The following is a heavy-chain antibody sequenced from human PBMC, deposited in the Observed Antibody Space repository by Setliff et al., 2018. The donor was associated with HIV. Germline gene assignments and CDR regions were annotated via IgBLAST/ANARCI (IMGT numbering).Heavy chain of an antibody. CDR2: TKPDGSET. CDR1: GFTFASYA. D-gene: IGHD6-19*01. Sequence: GGSLRLSCAASGFTFASYAMNWVRQAPGKGLERVADTKPDGSETYYEDSVKGRFTISRDNSKNTLYLQMNSLRAEDTAVYYCAKDQVAGKVLPLYFDYWGQGTLVTVSS. CDR3: AKDQVAGKVLPLYFDY. V-gene: IGHV3-7*03. J-gene: IGHJ4*02.